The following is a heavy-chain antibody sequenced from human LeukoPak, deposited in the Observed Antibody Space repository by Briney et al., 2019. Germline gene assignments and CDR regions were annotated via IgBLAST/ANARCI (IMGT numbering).Heavy chain of an antibody. V-gene: IGHV4-38-2*02. CDR1: GYSISSGYY. CDR2: IYHSGST. CDR3: ARELDSSGWYNY. J-gene: IGHJ4*02. D-gene: IGHD6-19*01. Sequence: SETLSLTCAVSGYSISSGYYWGWIRQPPGKGLEWIGSIYHSGSTYYNPSLKSRATISVDTSKNQFSLKLSSVTAADTAVYYCARELDSSGWYNYWGQGTLVTVSS.